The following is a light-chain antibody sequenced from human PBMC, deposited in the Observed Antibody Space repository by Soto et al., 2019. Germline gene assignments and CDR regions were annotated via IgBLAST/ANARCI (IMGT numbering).Light chain of an antibody. CDR1: QTVRNNY. CDR3: QQFSSYPLT. CDR2: DAS. Sequence: EFVLTQSPGTLSLSPWERATLSCRASQTVRNNYLAWYQQKPGQAPRLLIYDASSRATGIPDRFSGGGSGTDFTLTISRLEPADFAVYYCQQFSSYPLTFGGGTKVDIK. J-gene: IGKJ4*01. V-gene: IGKV3-20*01.